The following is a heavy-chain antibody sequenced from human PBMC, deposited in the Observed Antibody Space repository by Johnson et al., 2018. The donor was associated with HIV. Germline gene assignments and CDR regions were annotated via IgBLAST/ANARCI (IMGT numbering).Heavy chain of an antibody. D-gene: IGHD4-23*01. V-gene: IGHV3-33*06. CDR3: AKSPGKDHGGNSGAFNI. Sequence: QVQLVESGGGVVQPGRSLRLSCAASGFTFSSYGMHWVRQAPGKGLEWVAVIWYDGSNEHYADSVKGRFTISRDNSKNTRYLQMSSLRAEDTAVYYCAKSPGKDHGGNSGAFNIWGQGTMVTVSS. CDR2: IWYDGSNE. CDR1: GFTFSSYG. J-gene: IGHJ3*02.